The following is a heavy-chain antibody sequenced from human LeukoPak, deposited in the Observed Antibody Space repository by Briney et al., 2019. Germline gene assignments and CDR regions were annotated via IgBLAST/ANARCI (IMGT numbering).Heavy chain of an antibody. CDR1: GGSFSGYY. D-gene: IGHD2-8*01. CDR2: INHSGST. J-gene: IGHJ4*02. V-gene: IGHV4-34*01. CDR3: ARDREFYCTNGVCFYY. Sequence: PSETLSLTCAVYGGSFSGYYWSWIRQPPGKGLEWIGEINHSGSTNYNPSLKSRVTISVDTSKNQFSLKLSSVTAADTAVYYCARDREFYCTNGVCFYYWGQGTLVTVSS.